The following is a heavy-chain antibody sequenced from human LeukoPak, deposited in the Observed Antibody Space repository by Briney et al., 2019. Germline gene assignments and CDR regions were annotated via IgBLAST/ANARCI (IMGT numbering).Heavy chain of an antibody. D-gene: IGHD2-2*01. J-gene: IGHJ4*02. V-gene: IGHV3-23*01. CDR2: ISGSGGST. CDR1: GFTFSSYA. CDR3: ARAGSNLVGYCSSTSCPMGY. Sequence: GGSLRLSCAASGFTFSSYAMSWVRQAPGKGLEWVSAISGSGGSTYYADSVKGRFTISRDNSKNTLYLQMNSLRAEDTAVYYCARAGSNLVGYCSSTSCPMGYWGQGTLVTVSS.